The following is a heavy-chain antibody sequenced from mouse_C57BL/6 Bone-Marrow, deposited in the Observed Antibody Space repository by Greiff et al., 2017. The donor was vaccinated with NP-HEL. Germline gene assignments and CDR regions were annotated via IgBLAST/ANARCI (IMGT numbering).Heavy chain of an antibody. CDR3: ARSAAQATQHDY. CDR1: GYTFTSYW. J-gene: IGHJ2*01. D-gene: IGHD3-2*02. V-gene: IGHV1-61*01. Sequence: QVQLQQPGAELVRPGSSVKLSCKASGYTFTSYWMDWVKQRPGQGLEWIGKIYPADSETHYNQKFKGKATLTADKSSSTAYMQLSSLPSEDAAVYYCARSAAQATQHDYWGQGTTLTVSS. CDR2: IYPADSET.